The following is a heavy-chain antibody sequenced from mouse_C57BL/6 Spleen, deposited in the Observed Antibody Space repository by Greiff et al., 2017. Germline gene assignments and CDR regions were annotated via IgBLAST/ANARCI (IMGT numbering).Heavy chain of an antibody. J-gene: IGHJ4*01. D-gene: IGHD1-1*01. CDR1: GFTFSSYG. CDR3: ARHYYGTTIPYYYAMDY. V-gene: IGHV5-6*01. CDR2: ISSGGSYT. Sequence: EVQGVESGGDLVKPGGSLKLSCAASGFTFSSYGMSWVRQTPDKRLEWVATISSGGSYTYYPDSVKGRFTISRDNAKNTLYLQMSSLKSEDTAMYYCARHYYGTTIPYYYAMDYWGQGTSVTVSS.